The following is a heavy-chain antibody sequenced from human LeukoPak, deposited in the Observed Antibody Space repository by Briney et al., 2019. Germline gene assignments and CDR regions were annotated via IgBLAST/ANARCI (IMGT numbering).Heavy chain of an antibody. CDR3: ARERPAAGSKYYYYYMDV. V-gene: IGHV1-69*01. CDR2: IIPIFGTA. J-gene: IGHJ6*03. CDR1: GGTFSSYA. D-gene: IGHD2-2*01. Sequence: SVKVSCKASGGTFSSYAISWVRQAPGQGLEWMGGIIPIFGTANYAQKFQGRVTITADESTSTAYMELSSLRSEDTAVYYCARERPAAGSKYYYYYMDVWGKGTTVTISS.